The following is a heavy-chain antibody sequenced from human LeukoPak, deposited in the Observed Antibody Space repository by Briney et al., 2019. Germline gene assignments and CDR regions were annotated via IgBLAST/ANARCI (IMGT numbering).Heavy chain of an antibody. CDR1: GDSISTSKW. D-gene: IGHD6-13*01. CDR3: ARLDTLTQQLVP. J-gene: IGHJ5*02. CDR2: IYHSGSA. Sequence: SGTLSLTCAVSGDSISTSKWWSWVRQPPGKGLEWIGEIYHSGSANYNPSLKSRVTISVDKSKNQFSLKLSSVTAADTVVYYCARLDTLTQQLVPWGQGTLVTVSS. V-gene: IGHV4-4*02.